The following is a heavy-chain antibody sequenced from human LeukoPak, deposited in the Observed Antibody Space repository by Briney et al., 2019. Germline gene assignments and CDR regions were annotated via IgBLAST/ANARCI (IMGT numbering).Heavy chain of an antibody. V-gene: IGHV3-33*06. CDR2: IWYEERTK. CDR3: AKEGIYLKSSLED. CDR1: GFTFSSYG. D-gene: IGHD5-12*01. Sequence: PGGSLRLSCAASGFTFSSYGMHWVRQAPGNGLEWVATIWYEERTKYYIDSVKGRFTISRDNSKNTIYLQMNSLRVDDTAIYYCAKEGIYLKSSLEDWGQGTLVTVSS. J-gene: IGHJ4*02.